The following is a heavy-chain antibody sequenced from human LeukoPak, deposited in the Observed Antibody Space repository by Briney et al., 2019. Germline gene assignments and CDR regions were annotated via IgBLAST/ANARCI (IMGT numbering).Heavy chain of an antibody. CDR3: ARAKHCSGGSCYIIDY. CDR1: GGSFSGYY. CDR2: INHSGST. Sequence: SETLSLTCAAYGGSFSGYYWSWIRQPPGKGLEWIGEINHSGSTNYNPALKSRVTISVDTSKNQFSLKLSSVTAADTAVYYCARAKHCSGGSCYIIDYWGQGTLVTVSS. J-gene: IGHJ4*02. D-gene: IGHD2-15*01. V-gene: IGHV4-34*01.